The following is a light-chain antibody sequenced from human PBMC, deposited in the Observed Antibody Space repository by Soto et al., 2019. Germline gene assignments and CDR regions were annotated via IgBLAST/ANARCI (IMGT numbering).Light chain of an antibody. V-gene: IGKV3-15*01. CDR3: QEYNSWPPGT. CDR2: GAS. Sequence: EIGMTQTPPTRSVSPEEGATLSCRASQSVSSNLAWYQQKPGQAPRLLIYGASTRATGIPARFSGSGSGTEFTLTIRSLQSEDFAVYHCQEYNSWPPGTFGQGTKVDIK. CDR1: QSVSSN. J-gene: IGKJ1*01.